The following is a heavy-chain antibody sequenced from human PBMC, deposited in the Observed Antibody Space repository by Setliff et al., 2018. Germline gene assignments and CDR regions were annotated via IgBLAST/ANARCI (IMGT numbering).Heavy chain of an antibody. J-gene: IGHJ4*02. Sequence: RASVKVSCKVSGYTLTELSMHWVRQAPGKGLEWMGGFDPEDGETIYAQKFQGRVTMTEDTSTDTAYMELSSLRSEDTAVYYCATGSPLRYFDWSPGGYWGQGTLVTVSS. D-gene: IGHD3-9*01. V-gene: IGHV1-24*01. CDR1: GYTLTELS. CDR2: FDPEDGET. CDR3: ATGSPLRYFDWSPGGY.